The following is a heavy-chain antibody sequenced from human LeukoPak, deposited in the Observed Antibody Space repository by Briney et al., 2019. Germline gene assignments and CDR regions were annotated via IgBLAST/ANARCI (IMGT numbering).Heavy chain of an antibody. CDR1: GGSISSYY. J-gene: IGHJ4*02. Sequence: SETLSLTCTVSGGSISSYYWSWIRQPPGKGLEWIGYIYYSGSTNYNPSLKSRVTISVDTSKNQFSLKLSSVTAADTAVYYCARGGVSSSSYFDYWGQGTLVTVSS. CDR3: ARGGVSSSSYFDY. D-gene: IGHD6-6*01. CDR2: IYYSGST. V-gene: IGHV4-59*08.